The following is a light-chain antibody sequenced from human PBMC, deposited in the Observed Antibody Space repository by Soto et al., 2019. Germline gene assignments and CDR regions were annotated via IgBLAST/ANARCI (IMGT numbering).Light chain of an antibody. CDR1: QDIGTK. CDR3: QQYYHWRT. V-gene: IGKV3-15*01. J-gene: IGKJ1*01. Sequence: EIVMTRSPAILSVSPGERGTLSCRASQDIGTKLAWYQQKPGQAPSLLMYDVSTRASAAPARFSGSGSGSEFTFTISSLQSEDFAIYFCQQYYHWRTFGQGTKVDIK. CDR2: DVS.